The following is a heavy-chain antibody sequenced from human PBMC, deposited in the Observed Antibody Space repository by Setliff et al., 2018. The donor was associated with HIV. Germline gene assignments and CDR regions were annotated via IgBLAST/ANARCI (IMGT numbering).Heavy chain of an antibody. D-gene: IGHD3-22*01. CDR1: GFSLGNAW. CDR2: IKNEGDGETT. V-gene: IGHV3-15*01. Sequence: TGGSLRLSCAVSGFSLGNAWMSWVRQAPGKGLEWVGRIKNEGDGETTDYAAPVKGRFTISRDNSKNTLFLQMNSLKAEDTAMYHCVTDSKYDSSGYHYYWGQGTLVTVSS. J-gene: IGHJ4*02. CDR3: VTDSKYDSSGYHYY.